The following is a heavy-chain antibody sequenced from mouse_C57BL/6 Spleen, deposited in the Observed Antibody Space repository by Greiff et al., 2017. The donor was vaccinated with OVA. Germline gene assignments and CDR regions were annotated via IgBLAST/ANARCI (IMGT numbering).Heavy chain of an antibody. V-gene: IGHV10-1*01. D-gene: IGHD3-2*02. CDR2: ISSKSNNYAT. J-gene: IGHJ2*01. CDR1: GFSFNTYA. CDR3: VRHGKAYYFDY. Sequence: EVKLLESGGGLVQPKGSLKLSCAASGFSFNTYAMNWVRQAPGKGLEWVARISSKSNNYATYYADSVKARFTISSDDSESMLYLQMNNLKTEDTAMYYCVRHGKAYYFDYWGQGTTLTVSS.